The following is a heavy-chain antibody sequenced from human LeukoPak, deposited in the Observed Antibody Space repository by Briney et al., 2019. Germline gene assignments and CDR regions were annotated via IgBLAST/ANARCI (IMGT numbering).Heavy chain of an antibody. J-gene: IGHJ4*02. CDR1: EFAFSTYG. V-gene: IGHV3-30*03. Sequence: PGRSLRLSCAASEFAFSTYGMHWVRQAPGKGLEWVAVISYDGSYKFYADSVKGRFTISRDNSKSTLYLQMNSLRAEDTAVYYCARDDYGSGTGFLDYWGRGTLVTVSP. CDR3: ARDDYGSGTGFLDY. CDR2: ISYDGSYK. D-gene: IGHD3-10*01.